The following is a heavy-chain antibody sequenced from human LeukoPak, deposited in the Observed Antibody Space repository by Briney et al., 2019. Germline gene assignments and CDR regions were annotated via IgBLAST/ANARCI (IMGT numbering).Heavy chain of an antibody. CDR1: GFTFSSYW. Sequence: QAGGSLRLSCAASGFTFSSYWMSWARQAPGKGLEWVANIKQDGSEKYYVDSVKGRFTISRDNAKNSLYLQMNSLRAEDTAVYYCARDRHNWNYFAFDIWGQGTMVTVSS. CDR3: ARDRHNWNYFAFDI. CDR2: IKQDGSEK. V-gene: IGHV3-7*01. J-gene: IGHJ3*02. D-gene: IGHD1-7*01.